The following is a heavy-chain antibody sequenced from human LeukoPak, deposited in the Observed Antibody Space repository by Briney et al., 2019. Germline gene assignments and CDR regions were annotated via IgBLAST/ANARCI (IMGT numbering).Heavy chain of an antibody. CDR2: IRRRANDGTT. V-gene: IGHV3-49*04. Sequence: GESLKISCTASGFNFGDYGLSWVRQAPGKGLEWIGFIRRRANDGTTEYAASVNGRFTISRDDSKTIAYLQMNGLQTEDTALYYCTRADGDYDHRFFDYWGQGTQVIVSS. CDR3: TRADGDYDHRFFDY. D-gene: IGHD4-17*01. J-gene: IGHJ4*02. CDR1: GFNFGDYG.